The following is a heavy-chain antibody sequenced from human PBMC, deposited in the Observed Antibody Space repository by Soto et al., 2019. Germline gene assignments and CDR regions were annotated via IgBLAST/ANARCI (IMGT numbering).Heavy chain of an antibody. Sequence: SETLSLTCTVSGGSISSYYWSWIRQPPGKGLEWIGYIYYSGGTNYNPSLKSRVTISVDTSKNQFSLKLSSVTAADTAVYYCARNHYSSSWYWFNPWGQGPLVTVSS. CDR1: GGSISSYY. CDR2: IYYSGGT. CDR3: ARNHYSSSWYWFNP. J-gene: IGHJ5*02. V-gene: IGHV4-59*12. D-gene: IGHD6-13*01.